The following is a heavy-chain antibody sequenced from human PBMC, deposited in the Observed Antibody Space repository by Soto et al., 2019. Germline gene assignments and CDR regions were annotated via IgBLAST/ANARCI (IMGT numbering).Heavy chain of an antibody. Sequence: QVQLVQSGAEVKKPGSSVKVSCKASGGTFSSYAISWLRQAPGQGLEWMGGIIPIFGTANYAQKFQGRVTITADESTSTAYMELSSLRSEDTAVYYCASDSYSSGWYYYFDYWGQGTLVTVSS. J-gene: IGHJ4*02. D-gene: IGHD6-19*01. CDR3: ASDSYSSGWYYYFDY. CDR2: IIPIFGTA. CDR1: GGTFSSYA. V-gene: IGHV1-69*12.